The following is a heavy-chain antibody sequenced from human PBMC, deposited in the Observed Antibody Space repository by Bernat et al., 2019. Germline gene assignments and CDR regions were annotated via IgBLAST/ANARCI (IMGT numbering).Heavy chain of an antibody. CDR1: GFTFSSYS. D-gene: IGHD2-21*01. CDR3: ARDRNCCYYGMDV. Sequence: EVQLVESGGGLVQPGGSLRLSCAASGFTFSSYSMNWVRQAPGKGLEWVSYISSSSSTIYYADSVKGRFTISRDNAKNSLYLQMNSLRAEDTAVYYCARDRNCCYYGMDVWGQGTTVTVSS. V-gene: IGHV3-48*01. J-gene: IGHJ6*02. CDR2: ISSSSSTI.